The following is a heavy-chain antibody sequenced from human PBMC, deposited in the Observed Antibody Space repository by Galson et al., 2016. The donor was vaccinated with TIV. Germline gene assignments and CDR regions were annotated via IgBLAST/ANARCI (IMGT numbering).Heavy chain of an antibody. CDR3: ARTGANTLYSGGYGDDDGFDF. CDR1: GFTFSSFG. D-gene: IGHD1-26*01. V-gene: IGHV3-33*01. Sequence: SLRLSCAASGFTFSSFGMHWVRQAPGKGLEWVALIWYDGTNTYYADSVKGRFTISRDNSKNTLYVQMNSLRAEDTAVYYCARTGANTLYSGGYGDDDGFDFWGQGTMVTVSS. J-gene: IGHJ3*01. CDR2: IWYDGTNT.